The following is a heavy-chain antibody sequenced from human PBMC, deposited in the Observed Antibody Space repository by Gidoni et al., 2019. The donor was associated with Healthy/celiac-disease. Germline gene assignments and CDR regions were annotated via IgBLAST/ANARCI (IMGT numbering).Heavy chain of an antibody. D-gene: IGHD3-22*01. CDR1: GFTVSSNY. CDR3: ARGYYDSSGYLYFDY. J-gene: IGHJ4*02. Sequence: EVQLVESGGGLIQPGGSLRLSCAASGFTVSSNYMSWVRQAPGKGLEWVSVIYSGGSTYYADSVKGRFTISRDNSKNTLYLQMNSLRAEDTAVYYCARGYYDSSGYLYFDYWGQGTLVTVSS. CDR2: IYSGGST. V-gene: IGHV3-53*01.